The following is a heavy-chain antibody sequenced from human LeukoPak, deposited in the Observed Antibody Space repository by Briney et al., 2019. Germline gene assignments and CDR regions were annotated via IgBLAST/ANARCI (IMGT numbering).Heavy chain of an antibody. CDR3: TRGVELVTY. V-gene: IGHV3-49*04. D-gene: IGHD1-26*01. CDR1: GFTFTSYA. Sequence: GGSLRLSCAASGFTFTSYAMTWVRQAPGKGLEWVGFIRSKAYGGTTEYAASVKGRFTISRDDSKSIAYLQMNSLKTEDTAVYYCTRGVELVTYWGQGTLVTVSS. J-gene: IGHJ4*02. CDR2: IRSKAYGGTT.